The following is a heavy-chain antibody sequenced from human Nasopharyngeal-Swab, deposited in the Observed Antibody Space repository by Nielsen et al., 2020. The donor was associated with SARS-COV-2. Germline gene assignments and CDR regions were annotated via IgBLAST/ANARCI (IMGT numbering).Heavy chain of an antibody. CDR2: ISSSSSYI. J-gene: IGHJ6*03. V-gene: IGHV3-21*01. D-gene: IGHD2-2*01. CDR1: GFTCSSYS. CDR3: ARGQAGYCSSTSCYPYYYYYYMDV. Sequence: GGSLRLSCAASGFTCSSYSMNWVRQAPGKGLEWVSSISSSSSYIYYADSVKGRFTISRDNAKNSLYLQMNSLRAEDTAVYYCARGQAGYCSSTSCYPYYYYYYMDVWGKGTTVTVSS.